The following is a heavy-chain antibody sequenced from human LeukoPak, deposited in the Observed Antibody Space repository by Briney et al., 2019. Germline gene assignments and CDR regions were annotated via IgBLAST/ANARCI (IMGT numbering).Heavy chain of an antibody. D-gene: IGHD3-16*01. CDR3: ARGERPGCDY. Sequence: SETLSLTCTVSGVSISSYYWSWIRQPPGKGLEWIGYISYSGSTNYNPSLKSRVTISLDTSKNQFSLKPSSVTAADTAIYYCARGERPGCDYWGLGTLVTVSS. J-gene: IGHJ4*02. CDR1: GVSISSYY. V-gene: IGHV4-59*01. CDR2: ISYSGST.